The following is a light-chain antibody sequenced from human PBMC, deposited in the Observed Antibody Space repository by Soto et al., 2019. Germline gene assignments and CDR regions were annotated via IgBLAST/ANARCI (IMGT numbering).Light chain of an antibody. CDR3: TSYTSSNTPV. CDR2: EVS. V-gene: IGLV2-14*01. CDR1: SSDVGGYNY. J-gene: IGLJ1*01. Sequence: QSALTQPASVSGSPGQAITISCTGTSSDVGGYNYVSWYEQHQGKAPKLMIYEVSNRPSGVSDRFSGSKSGNTASLTISELQAEDEADYYCTSYTSSNTPVFGTGTKVTVL.